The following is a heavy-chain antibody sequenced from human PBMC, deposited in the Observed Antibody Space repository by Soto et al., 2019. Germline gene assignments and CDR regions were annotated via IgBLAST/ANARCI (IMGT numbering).Heavy chain of an antibody. Sequence: AXGSLRLSCAAAGFTFRNYAMSWVRQAPGKGLDWVSAISRSGGTSYYADSVKGRFTISRDNAKNTLYLQMDNLRAEDTAVYYCARGDCSAAGCYIHYYYGMDVWGQGTTVTVSS. V-gene: IGHV3-23*01. CDR3: ARGDCSAAGCYIHYYYGMDV. CDR2: ISRSGGTS. CDR1: GFTFRNYA. D-gene: IGHD2-2*02. J-gene: IGHJ6*02.